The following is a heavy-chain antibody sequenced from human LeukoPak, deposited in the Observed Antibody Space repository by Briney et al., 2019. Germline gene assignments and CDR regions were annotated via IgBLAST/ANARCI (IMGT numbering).Heavy chain of an antibody. J-gene: IGHJ4*02. V-gene: IGHV3-53*01. CDR2: IYSGGST. CDR1: GFTVSSNY. D-gene: IGHD4-17*01. CDR3: ARDKYGDWGYFDH. Sequence: GGSLRLSCAASGFTVSSNYMSWVRQAPGKGLEWVSVIYSGGSTYYADSVKGRFTISRDNSKNTLYLQMNSLRAEDTAMYYCARDKYGDWGYFDHWGQGTLVTVSS.